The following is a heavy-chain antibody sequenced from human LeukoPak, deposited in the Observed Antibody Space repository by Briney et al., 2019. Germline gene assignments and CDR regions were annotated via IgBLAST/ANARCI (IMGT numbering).Heavy chain of an antibody. CDR1: VYSFTTYY. CDR3: ARVHDSDWYFDY. V-gene: IGHV1-46*01. Sequence: GASVKVSCKASVYSFTTYYMHWVRQAPGQGLEWMGIIKPSGGSTSYAQKFQDRVTMPRDTPTSTVYMELSSLRSEDTAVYYCARVHDSDWYFDYWGQGTLVTVSS. J-gene: IGHJ4*02. CDR2: IKPSGGST. D-gene: IGHD6-19*01.